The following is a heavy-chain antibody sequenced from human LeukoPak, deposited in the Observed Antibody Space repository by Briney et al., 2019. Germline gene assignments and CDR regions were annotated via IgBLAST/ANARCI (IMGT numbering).Heavy chain of an antibody. J-gene: IGHJ5*02. CDR1: GFTFSSYA. CDR3: AKRGMDSSGWYFGPGWFDP. V-gene: IGHV3-23*01. CDR2: ISGSGGST. Sequence: GGSLRLSCAASGFTFSSYAMSWVRQAPGKGLEWVSAISGSGGSTYYADSVKGRFTISRDNSKNTLYLQMNSLRAEDTAVYYCAKRGMDSSGWYFGPGWFDPWGRGTLVTVSS. D-gene: IGHD6-19*01.